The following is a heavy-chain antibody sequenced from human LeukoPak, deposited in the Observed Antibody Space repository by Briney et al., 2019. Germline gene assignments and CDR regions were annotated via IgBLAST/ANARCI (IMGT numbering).Heavy chain of an antibody. Sequence: SETLSLTCTVSGGSISSRSYYWGWIRQPPGKGLEWIGSIYYSGSTYYNPSLKSRVTISVDTSKNQFSLKLSSVTAADTAVYYCARQFMSAFDIWGQGTMVTVSS. V-gene: IGHV4-39*01. D-gene: IGHD3-16*01. CDR3: ARQFMSAFDI. J-gene: IGHJ3*02. CDR2: IYYSGST. CDR1: GGSISSRSYY.